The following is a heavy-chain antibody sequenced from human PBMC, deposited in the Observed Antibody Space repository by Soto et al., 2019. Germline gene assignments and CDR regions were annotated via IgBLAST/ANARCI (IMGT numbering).Heavy chain of an antibody. V-gene: IGHV1-69*01. J-gene: IGHJ4*02. D-gene: IGHD3-16*01. CDR3: ARTAPMDAGDKYYYDF. Sequence: QVQLVQSGAEVKKTGSSVKVSCKTSGGTFSTFGISWVRQAPGQGLEWMGGIIPFFGTAEYSQKFEDRITITADESTNTAYIDLRSLTSEDTAIYYCARTAPMDAGDKYYYDFWGQGALVTVSS. CDR2: IIPFFGTA. CDR1: GGTFSTFG.